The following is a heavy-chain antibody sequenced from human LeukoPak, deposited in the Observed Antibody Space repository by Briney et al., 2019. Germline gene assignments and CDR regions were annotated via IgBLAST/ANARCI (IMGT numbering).Heavy chain of an antibody. CDR3: ARGYGGVYCSGGSCYVIDY. Sequence: GGTLRLSCAASGFTFSSYAMHWVRQAPGKGLEWVAVISYDGGNKYYADSVKGRFTISRDNSKNTLYLQMNSLRAEDTAVYYCARGYGGVYCSGGSCYVIDYWGQGTLVTVSS. CDR1: GFTFSSYA. V-gene: IGHV3-30-3*01. J-gene: IGHJ4*02. CDR2: ISYDGGNK. D-gene: IGHD2-15*01.